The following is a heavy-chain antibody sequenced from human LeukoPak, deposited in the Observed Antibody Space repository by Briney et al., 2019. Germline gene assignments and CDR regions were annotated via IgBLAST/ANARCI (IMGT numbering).Heavy chain of an antibody. CDR2: ISAYNGNT. CDR3: ARALATVTTFLY. CDR1: GYTFTSYG. Sequence: EASVKVSCKASGYTFTSYGISWVRQAPGQGLEWMGWISAYNGNTNYARKLQGRVTMTTDTSTSTAYMELRSLRSDDTAVYYCARALATVTTFLYWGQGTLVTVSS. V-gene: IGHV1-18*01. D-gene: IGHD4-17*01. J-gene: IGHJ4*02.